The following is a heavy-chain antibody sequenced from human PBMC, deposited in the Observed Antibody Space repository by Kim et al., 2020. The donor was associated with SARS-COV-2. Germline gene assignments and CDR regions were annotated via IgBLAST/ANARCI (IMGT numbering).Heavy chain of an antibody. V-gene: IGHV3-49*04. CDR3: TRAHNIGRWAYYYYYYMGV. CDR2: IRSKANGGTT. J-gene: IGHJ6*03. D-gene: IGHD5-12*01. Sequence: GGSLRLSCTASGFTFGDYAMSWVRQAPGKGLEWVGFIRSKANGGTTEYAASGKGRFTISRDDSKSISYLQMNSLRTEDTAVYYCTRAHNIGRWAYYYYYYMGVWGKGTTVTVSS. CDR1: GFTFGDYA.